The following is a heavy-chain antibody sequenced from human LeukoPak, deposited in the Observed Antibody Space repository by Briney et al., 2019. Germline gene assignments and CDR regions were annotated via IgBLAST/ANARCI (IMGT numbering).Heavy chain of an antibody. CDR1: GGSISSSSYY. CDR2: IYYSGST. Sequence: SETLSLTCTVSGGSISSSSYYWGWIRQPPGKGLECIGSIYYSGSTYYNPSLKSRVTISVDTSKNQFYLKLSSVTAADTAVYYCARAVGSFDWLPLFDYWGQGTLVTVSS. CDR3: ARAVGSFDWLPLFDY. D-gene: IGHD3-9*01. J-gene: IGHJ4*02. V-gene: IGHV4-39*07.